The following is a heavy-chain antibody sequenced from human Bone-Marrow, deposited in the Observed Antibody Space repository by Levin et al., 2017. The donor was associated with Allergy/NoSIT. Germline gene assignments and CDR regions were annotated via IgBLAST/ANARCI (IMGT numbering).Heavy chain of an antibody. CDR1: GFTFSSYG. Sequence: PGGSLRLSCAASGFTFSSYGMHWVRQAPGKGLEWVAVIWYDGSNKYYADSVKGRFTISRDNSKNTLYLQMNSLRAEDTAVYYCARDRGATTVGHFDYWGQGTLVTVSS. J-gene: IGHJ4*02. V-gene: IGHV3-33*01. D-gene: IGHD4-23*01. CDR2: IWYDGSNK. CDR3: ARDRGATTVGHFDY.